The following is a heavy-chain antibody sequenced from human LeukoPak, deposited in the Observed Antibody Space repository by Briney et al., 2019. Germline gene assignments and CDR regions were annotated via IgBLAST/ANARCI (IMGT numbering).Heavy chain of an antibody. CDR3: AKEPYGSGSSPSY. D-gene: IGHD3-10*01. V-gene: IGHV3-23*01. Sequence: PGGSLRLSCAASGFTFSSYSMNWVRQAPGKGLEWVSAISGSGGSTYYADSVKGRFTISRDNSKNTLYLQMNSLRAEDTAVYYCAKEPYGSGSSPSYWGQGTLVTVSS. CDR2: ISGSGGST. J-gene: IGHJ4*02. CDR1: GFTFSSYS.